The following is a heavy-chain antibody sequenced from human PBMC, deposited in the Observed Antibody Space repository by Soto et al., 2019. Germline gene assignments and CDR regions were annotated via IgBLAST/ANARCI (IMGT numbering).Heavy chain of an antibody. CDR3: ASGEGSSWYLRFAP. D-gene: IGHD6-13*01. Sequence: QVQLVQSGAEVKKPGSSVKVSCKASGGTFNSSAITWVRQAPGQGLEWMGGIIPLFGTTNYPQKFRSRITISAVEATNAAYMELSSLRSEDTAIYSCASGEGSSWYLRFAPWGQGPLVSVSS. J-gene: IGHJ5*02. V-gene: IGHV1-69*01. CDR1: GGTFNSSA. CDR2: IIPLFGTT.